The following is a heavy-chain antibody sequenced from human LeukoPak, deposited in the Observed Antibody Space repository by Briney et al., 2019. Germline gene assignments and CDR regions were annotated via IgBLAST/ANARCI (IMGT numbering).Heavy chain of an antibody. CDR1: GYTFTRYD. J-gene: IGHJ4*02. CDR2: MNPNSGNT. V-gene: IGHV1-8*03. Sequence: GASVKVSCKASGYTFTRYDINWVRQATGHGLEWMGWMNPNSGNTGYAQKFQGRVTITRNTSISTAYMELSSLRSEDTAVYYCARSHPLRYEVTTWGLIDYWGQGTLVTVSS. CDR3: ARSHPLRYEVTTWGLIDY. D-gene: IGHD4-17*01.